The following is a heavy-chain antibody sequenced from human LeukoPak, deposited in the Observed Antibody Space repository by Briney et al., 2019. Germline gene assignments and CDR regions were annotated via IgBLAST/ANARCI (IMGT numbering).Heavy chain of an antibody. V-gene: IGHV3-33*01. CDR2: IWYDGSNK. D-gene: IGHD1-7*01. J-gene: IGHJ1*01. CDR3: ARDRLTGTTDFQH. CDR1: GFTFSSYG. Sequence: GGSLRLSCAASGFTFSSYGMHWVRQAPGKGLEWVAVIWYDGSNKYYADSVKGRFTISRDNAKNSLYLQMNSLRAEDMAVYYCARDRLTGTTDFQHWGQGTLVTVSS.